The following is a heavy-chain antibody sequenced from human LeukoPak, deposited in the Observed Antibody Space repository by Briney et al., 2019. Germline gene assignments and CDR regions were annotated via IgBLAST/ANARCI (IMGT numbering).Heavy chain of an antibody. CDR3: ARVYQLLSHWFDP. V-gene: IGHV4-39*01. J-gene: IGHJ5*02. D-gene: IGHD2-2*01. CDR1: GGSISSSSYS. CDR2: IYYSGST. Sequence: SETLSLTCTVSGGSISSSSYSWGWIRQPPGKGLEWIGSIYYSGSTYYNPSLKSRVTISVDTSKNQFSLKLSSVTAADTAVYYCARVYQLLSHWFDPWGQGTLVTVSS.